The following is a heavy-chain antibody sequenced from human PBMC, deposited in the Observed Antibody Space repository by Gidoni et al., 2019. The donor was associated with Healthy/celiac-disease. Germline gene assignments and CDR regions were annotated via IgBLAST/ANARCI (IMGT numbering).Heavy chain of an antibody. V-gene: IGHV4-31*03. J-gene: IGHJ5*02. CDR2: IYYSGST. CDR1: GGSISSGGYY. CDR3: ARGYCGGDCYSPWFDP. D-gene: IGHD2-21*01. Sequence: QVQLQESGPGLVKPSQTLSLTCTVSGGSISSGGYYWSWIRQHPGKGLEWIGYIYYSGSTYYNPSLKSRVTISVDTSKNQFSLKLSSVTAADTAVYYCARGYCGGDCYSPWFDPWGQGTLVTVSS.